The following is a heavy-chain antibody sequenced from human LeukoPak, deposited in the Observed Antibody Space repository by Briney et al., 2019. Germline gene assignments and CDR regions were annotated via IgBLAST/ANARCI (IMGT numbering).Heavy chain of an antibody. V-gene: IGHV4-39*07. CDR1: GGSISTSNYY. J-gene: IGHJ4*02. CDR2: IFYSGST. CDR3: ARGRITIFGVVTPPLDY. Sequence: SETLSLTCTVSGGSISTSNYYWGWIRQPPGKGLEWIGNIFYSGSTYYSPSLKSRVTLSLDTSRNQFSLKLNSVTAADTAVYYCARGRITIFGVVTPPLDYWGQGTLVTVSS. D-gene: IGHD3-3*01.